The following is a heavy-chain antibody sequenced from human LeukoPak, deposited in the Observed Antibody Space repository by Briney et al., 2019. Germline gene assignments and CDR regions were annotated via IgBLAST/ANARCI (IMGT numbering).Heavy chain of an antibody. J-gene: IGHJ4*02. CDR3: AREVKYDSSGYPVYHFDS. Sequence: GGSLRLSCAASGFTFSFYALDWVRQAPGKGLEYVSGINSNGGSIYYADSVKGRFTISRDNSKNVLYLQMGSQRAEDMAVYYCAREVKYDSSGYPVYHFDSWGQGTLVTVSS. V-gene: IGHV3-64*02. CDR2: INSNGGSI. D-gene: IGHD3-22*01. CDR1: GFTFSFYA.